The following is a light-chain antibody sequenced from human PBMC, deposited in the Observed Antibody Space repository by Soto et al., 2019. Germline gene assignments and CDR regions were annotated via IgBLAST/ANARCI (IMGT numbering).Light chain of an antibody. Sequence: EIPLTQSPSSLAASVGDRLTLTCRASRNVSIYLNWYQHKPGKGPTLLIHATSNLQSGVPSRFSGSGSGTESTLTISSLEPEDFGTYYCQQSYKMPSFGQGTRLVIK. CDR1: RNVSIY. J-gene: IGKJ5*01. CDR2: ATS. CDR3: QQSYKMPS. V-gene: IGKV1-39*01.